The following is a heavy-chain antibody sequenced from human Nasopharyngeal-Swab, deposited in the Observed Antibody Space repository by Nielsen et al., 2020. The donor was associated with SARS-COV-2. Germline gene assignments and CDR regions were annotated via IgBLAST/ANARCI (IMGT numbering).Heavy chain of an antibody. CDR1: GFTFSNYN. CDR2: ISSSTTYI. V-gene: IGHV3-21*01. CDR3: ARDGLDYDFWSAYFMDV. D-gene: IGHD3-3*01. Sequence: GESLKISCATSGFTFSNYNMNCVRQAPGKGLEWVSSISSSTTYIYYADSVKGRFTISRDNAKNSLYLQMNSLRAEDTAVYYCARDGLDYDFWSAYFMDVWGQGTTVTVSS. J-gene: IGHJ6*02.